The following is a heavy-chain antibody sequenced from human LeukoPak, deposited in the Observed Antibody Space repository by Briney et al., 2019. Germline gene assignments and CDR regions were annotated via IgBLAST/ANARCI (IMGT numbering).Heavy chain of an antibody. CDR3: ARGSKAVAGTYDY. V-gene: IGHV1-2*06. J-gene: IGHJ4*02. D-gene: IGHD6-19*01. Sequence: ASVKVSCKASGYTFTGYYMHWVRQAPGQGLEWMGRINPNSGGTNYAQKSQGRVTMTRDTSISTAYMELSRLRSDDTAVYYCARGSKAVAGTYDYWGQGTLVTVSS. CDR2: INPNSGGT. CDR1: GYTFTGYY.